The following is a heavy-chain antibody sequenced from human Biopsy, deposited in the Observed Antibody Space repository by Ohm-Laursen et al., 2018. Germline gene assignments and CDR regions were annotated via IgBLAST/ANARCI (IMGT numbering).Heavy chain of an antibody. CDR1: GYSISSDYR. J-gene: IGHJ4*02. Sequence: GTLSLTCAVSGYSISSDYRWGWIRQAPGKTLEWLGNIFKDGNTHYNPSLRSRLIISIDTSKNQFSLMTTSVSGADTAVYFCARVGSGWAPFDKWGPGTLVTVSS. CDR2: IFKDGNT. D-gene: IGHD6-19*01. V-gene: IGHV4-38-2*01. CDR3: ARVGSGWAPFDK.